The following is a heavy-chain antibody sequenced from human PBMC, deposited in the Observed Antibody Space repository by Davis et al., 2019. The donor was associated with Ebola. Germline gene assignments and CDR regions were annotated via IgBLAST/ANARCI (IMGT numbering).Heavy chain of an antibody. CDR3: ARAPPGSNWNYGGNRFDP. Sequence: ASVKVSCKASGYTFTGYYMHWVRQAPGQGLEWMGWINPNSGGTNYAQKFQGRVTMTRTTSISTAYMELSSLRSEDTAVYYCARAPPGSNWNYGGNRFDPWGQGTLVTVSS. D-gene: IGHD1-7*01. CDR1: GYTFTGYY. J-gene: IGHJ5*02. V-gene: IGHV1-2*02. CDR2: INPNSGGT.